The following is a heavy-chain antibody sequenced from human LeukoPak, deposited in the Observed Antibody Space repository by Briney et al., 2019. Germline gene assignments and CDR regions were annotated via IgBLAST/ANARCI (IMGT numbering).Heavy chain of an antibody. CDR1: GFTFSSYA. Sequence: PGGSLRLSCAASGFTFSSYAMSWVRQAPGKGLEWVSSISSSSSYIYYADSVKGRFTISRDNAKNSLYLQMNSLRAEDTAVYYCARGEGQGIVVVPAAMSMDVWGQGTTVTVSS. V-gene: IGHV3-21*01. D-gene: IGHD2-2*01. CDR3: ARGEGQGIVVVPAAMSMDV. J-gene: IGHJ6*02. CDR2: ISSSSSYI.